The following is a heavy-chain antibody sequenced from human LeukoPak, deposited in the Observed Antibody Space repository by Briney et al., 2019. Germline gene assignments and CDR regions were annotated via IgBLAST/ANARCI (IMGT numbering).Heavy chain of an antibody. D-gene: IGHD2-2*01. CDR3: ARVGCSSTSCYNAEYFQH. Sequence: PSQTLSLTCTVSGGSISSGGYYWSWIRQPPGKGLEWIGYIYYSGSTYYNPSLKSRVTISVDTSKNQFSLKLSSVTAADTAVYYCARVGCSSTSCYNAEYFQHWGQGTLVTVSS. CDR1: GGSISSGGYY. CDR2: IYYSGST. J-gene: IGHJ1*01. V-gene: IGHV4-31*03.